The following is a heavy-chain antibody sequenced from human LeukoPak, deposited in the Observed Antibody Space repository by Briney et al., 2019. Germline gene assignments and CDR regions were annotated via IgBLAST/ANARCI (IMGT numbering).Heavy chain of an antibody. J-gene: IGHJ4*02. D-gene: IGHD3-10*01. V-gene: IGHV3-23*01. CDR1: GSTFSSYA. CDR2: ISGSGGST. Sequence: GGSLRLSCAASGSTFSSYAMSCVRQAPGKGLEWVSAISGSGGSTYYADSVKGRFTISRDNSKNTLYLQMNSLRAEDTAVYYCAKYYGSGGKIDYWGQGTLVTVSS. CDR3: AKYYGSGGKIDY.